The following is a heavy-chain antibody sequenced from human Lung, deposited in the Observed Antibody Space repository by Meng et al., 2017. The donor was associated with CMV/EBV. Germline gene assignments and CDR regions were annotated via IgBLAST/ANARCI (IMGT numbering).Heavy chain of an antibody. CDR1: GFRFDDHG. CDR2: ITWNGLMT. Sequence: GESLRLSCAASGFRFDDHGMSWVRPAPGKGLEWNSGITWNGLMTDYADSVKGRFTISRDDSKNTLYLQMNSLRVEDTAVYYCVKDFPGDCYPLCYYFSHGMDVWGQGTTVTVSS. J-gene: IGHJ6*02. D-gene: IGHD2-21*01. CDR3: VKDFPGDCYPLCYYFSHGMDV. V-gene: IGHV3-20*04.